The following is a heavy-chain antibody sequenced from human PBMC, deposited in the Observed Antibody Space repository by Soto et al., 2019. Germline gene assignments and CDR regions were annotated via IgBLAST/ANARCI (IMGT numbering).Heavy chain of an antibody. CDR2: VHYSGTT. CDR1: GDSVSSGSHY. V-gene: IGHV4-61*01. J-gene: IGHJ6*02. D-gene: IGHD3-16*01. Sequence: QVQLQESGPGQVKPSETLSLTCTVSGDSVSSGSHYWNWIRQPPGKGLEWIGYVHYSGTTNYNPSLKSRVTISVDTSKNQFSRKLSSVTAADTAVYYCAKEGRINYFGMGAWGQGTTVTVSS. CDR3: AKEGRINYFGMGA.